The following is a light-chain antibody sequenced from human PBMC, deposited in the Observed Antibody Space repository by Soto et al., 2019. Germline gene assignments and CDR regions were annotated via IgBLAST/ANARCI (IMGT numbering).Light chain of an antibody. J-gene: IGKJ1*01. CDR1: QSVSSY. Sequence: EIVLTQSPATLSLSPGERATLSCRASQSVSSYLAWYQQKPGQAPRLLVYGASSRATGIPDRFSGSGSGTDLTLTISRLEPEDFAVYYCQQHGGSPITFGQGTKVDIK. CDR2: GAS. V-gene: IGKV3-20*01. CDR3: QQHGGSPIT.